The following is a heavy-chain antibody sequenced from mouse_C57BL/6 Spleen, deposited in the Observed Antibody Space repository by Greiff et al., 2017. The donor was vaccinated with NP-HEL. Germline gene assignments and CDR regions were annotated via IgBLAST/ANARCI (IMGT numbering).Heavy chain of an antibody. CDR3: ARGPSTMVTTAPYFDY. CDR2: INPNNGGT. CDR1: GYTFTDYN. V-gene: IGHV1-22*01. Sequence: EVKLQESGPELVKPGASVKMSCKASGYTFTDYNMHWVKQSHGKSLEWIGYINPNNGGTSYNQKFKGKATLTVNKSSSTAYMELRSLTSEDSAVYYCARGPSTMVTTAPYFDYWGQGTTLTVSS. J-gene: IGHJ2*01. D-gene: IGHD2-2*01.